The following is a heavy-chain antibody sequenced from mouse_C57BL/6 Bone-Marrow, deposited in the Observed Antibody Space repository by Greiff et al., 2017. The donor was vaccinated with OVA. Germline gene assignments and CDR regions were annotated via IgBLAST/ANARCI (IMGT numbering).Heavy chain of an antibody. J-gene: IGHJ1*03. Sequence: EVQLVESGGGLVQPGGSLSLSCAASGFTFTDYYMSWVRQPPGKALEWLGFIRNKANGYTTEYSASVKGQFTISRDNSQSILYLQMNALRAEDSATYYSARYKRHYYGSSSYWYFDVWGTRTTVTVSS. CDR1: GFTFTDYY. D-gene: IGHD1-1*01. CDR3: ARYKRHYYGSSSYWYFDV. CDR2: IRNKANGYTT. V-gene: IGHV7-3*01.